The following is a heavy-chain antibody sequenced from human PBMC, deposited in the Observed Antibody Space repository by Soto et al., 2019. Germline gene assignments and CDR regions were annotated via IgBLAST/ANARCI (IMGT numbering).Heavy chain of an antibody. J-gene: IGHJ4*02. CDR1: GGTFSSYA. V-gene: IGHV1-69*13. Sequence: SVKVSCKASGGTFSSYAISWLRQAPGQGLEWMGGIIPIFGTANYAQKFQGRVTITADESTSTAYMELSSLRSEDTAVYYCAKDGYYYDTPDWGQGTLVTVSS. D-gene: IGHD3-22*01. CDR3: AKDGYYYDTPD. CDR2: IIPIFGTA.